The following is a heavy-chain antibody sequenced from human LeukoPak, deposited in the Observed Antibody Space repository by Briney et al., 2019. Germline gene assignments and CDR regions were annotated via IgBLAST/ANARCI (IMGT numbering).Heavy chain of an antibody. CDR1: GYTFTSYD. V-gene: IGHV1-8*03. D-gene: IGHD2-2*01. CDR3: ATADIVVVPAAPDYYYYMDV. J-gene: IGHJ6*03. CDR2: MNPNSGNT. Sequence: ASVKVSCKASGYTFTSYDINWVRQATGQGLEWMGWMNPNSGNTGYAQKFQGRVTITRNTSISTAYMELSSLRSEDTAVYYCATADIVVVPAAPDYYYYMDVWGKGTTVTVSS.